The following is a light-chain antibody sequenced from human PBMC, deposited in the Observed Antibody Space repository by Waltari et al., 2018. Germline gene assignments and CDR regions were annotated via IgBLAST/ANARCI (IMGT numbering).Light chain of an antibody. CDR1: SSNIGNNY. V-gene: IGLV1-51*01. Sequence: QSVLTQPPSVSATPGQKVTISCSGSSSNIGNNYVSWYQHLPGTAPKLLIYDNRTRPSGTPDRFPGSKSGTSATLGIPGLQTGDEADYYCATWDSSLSAGVVFGGGTKLTVL. J-gene: IGLJ2*01. CDR2: DNR. CDR3: ATWDSSLSAGVV.